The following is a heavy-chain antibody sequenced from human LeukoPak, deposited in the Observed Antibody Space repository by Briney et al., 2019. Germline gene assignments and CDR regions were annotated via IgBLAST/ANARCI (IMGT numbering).Heavy chain of an antibody. V-gene: IGHV1-69*13. Sequence: GASVKVSCKASGYTFTSYDIHWVRQAPGQGLEWMGGIIPIFGTANYAQKFQGRVTITADESTSTAYMELSSLRSEDTAVYYCARVRGIAVAPDYWGQGTLVTVSS. D-gene: IGHD6-19*01. J-gene: IGHJ4*02. CDR2: IIPIFGTA. CDR3: ARVRGIAVAPDY. CDR1: GYTFTSYD.